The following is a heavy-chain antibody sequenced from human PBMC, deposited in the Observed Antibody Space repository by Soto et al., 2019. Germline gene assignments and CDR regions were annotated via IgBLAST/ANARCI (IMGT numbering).Heavy chain of an antibody. D-gene: IGHD2-21*01. V-gene: IGHV1-18*01. J-gene: IGHJ6*02. Sequence: QVELVQSGGEVKRPGASVKVSCKASGYMLNKYGIAWVRLAAGQGLEWMGYVSAHDGKTDYAENFQDRVTMTTDTSTNTGYMELTSLRYDDRAVYYCARFGLRAVDYYYGMDVWGQGTTVTVSS. CDR3: ARFGLRAVDYYYGMDV. CDR2: VSAHDGKT. CDR1: GYMLNKYG.